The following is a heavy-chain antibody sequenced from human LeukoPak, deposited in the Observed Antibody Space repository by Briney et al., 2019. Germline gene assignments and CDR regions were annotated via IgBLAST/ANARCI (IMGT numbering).Heavy chain of an antibody. CDR3: ARAMYSYYDSSGFLYFDY. CDR1: GFTFSSNW. D-gene: IGHD3-22*01. CDR2: ISSSSSYI. J-gene: IGHJ4*02. V-gene: IGHV3-21*01. Sequence: PGGSLRLSCSASGFTFSSNWMTWVRQAPGKGLEWVSSISSSSSYIYYADSVKGRFTISRDNAKNSLYLQMNSLRAEDTAVYYCARAMYSYYDSSGFLYFDYWGQGTLVTVSS.